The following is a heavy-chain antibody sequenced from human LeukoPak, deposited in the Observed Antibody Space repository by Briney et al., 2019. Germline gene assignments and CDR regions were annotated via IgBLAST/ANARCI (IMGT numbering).Heavy chain of an antibody. CDR3: ASYLGYCSSTSCYYYGMDV. CDR1: GGTFSIYA. J-gene: IGHJ6*02. D-gene: IGHD2-2*01. CDR2: IIPIFGTA. Sequence: SVNVSCKASGGTFSIYAISWVRQAPGQGLEWMGGIIPIFGTANYAQKFQGRVTITADESTSKAYMEMRSLRSEDTAVYYCASYLGYCSSTSCYYYGMDVWGQGTTVTVSS. V-gene: IGHV1-69*13.